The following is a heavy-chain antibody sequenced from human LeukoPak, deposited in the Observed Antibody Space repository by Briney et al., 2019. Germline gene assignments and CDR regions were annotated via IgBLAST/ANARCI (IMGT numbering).Heavy chain of an antibody. CDR1: GFTFRNYW. CDR2: ISGEGNSS. J-gene: IGHJ4*02. Sequence: GGSLRLSCTASGFTFRNYWMHWFRHAPGKGVLCVSRISGEGNSSTYADWVKGRFTISRDNAKNTLYLQMSSLRVEDTAVYYCARGHNSAPDYWGQGTLVTVSS. CDR3: ARGHNSAPDY. V-gene: IGHV3-74*01.